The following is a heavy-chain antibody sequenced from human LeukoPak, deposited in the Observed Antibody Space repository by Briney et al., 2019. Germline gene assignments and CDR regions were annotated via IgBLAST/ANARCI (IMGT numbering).Heavy chain of an antibody. D-gene: IGHD3-16*01. Sequence: SETLSLTCAVYGGSFSGYYWSWIRQPPGKGLEWIGEINHSGSTNYNPSLKSRVTISVDTSKNQFSLKLSSVTAADTAVYYCARALGAGVLNYWGQGTLATVSS. CDR1: GGSFSGYY. CDR3: ARALGAGVLNY. CDR2: INHSGST. V-gene: IGHV4-34*01. J-gene: IGHJ4*02.